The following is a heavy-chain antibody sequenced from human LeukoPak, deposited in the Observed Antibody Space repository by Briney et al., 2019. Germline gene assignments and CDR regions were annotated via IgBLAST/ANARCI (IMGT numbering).Heavy chain of an antibody. Sequence: ASVKVSCKASGYTFTGYYMHWVRQAPGQGLEWMGWINPNSGGTNYAQKFQGRVTMTRDTSISTAYMELSRLRSDDTAVYYCARAQQLADSGDYWGQGTLVTVSS. V-gene: IGHV1-2*02. D-gene: IGHD6-13*01. J-gene: IGHJ4*02. CDR3: ARAQQLADSGDY. CDR1: GYTFTGYY. CDR2: INPNSGGT.